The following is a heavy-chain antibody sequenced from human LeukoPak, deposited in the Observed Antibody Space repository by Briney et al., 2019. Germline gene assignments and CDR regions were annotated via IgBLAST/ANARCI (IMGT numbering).Heavy chain of an antibody. Sequence: SETLSLTCTVSGGSISSSSYYWGWIRQPPGKGLEWIGSIYYSGSTYYNPSLKSRVTISVDTSKNQFSLKLSSVTAADTAVYYCARDKRGTTVFDYWGQGTLVTVSS. CDR1: GGSISSSSYY. V-gene: IGHV4-39*02. J-gene: IGHJ4*02. CDR2: IYYSGST. CDR3: ARDKRGTTVFDY. D-gene: IGHD4-17*01.